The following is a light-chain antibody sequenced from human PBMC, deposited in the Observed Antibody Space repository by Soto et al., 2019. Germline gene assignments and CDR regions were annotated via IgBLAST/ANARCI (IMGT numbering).Light chain of an antibody. CDR3: SSYTSSSTLYV. CDR2: EVS. Sequence: QPASVSGSPGQSITISCTGTSSDVGGYNYVSWYQQHPGKAPKLMIYEVSNRPSGVSNRFAGSKSGHTASLTISGLQAEDESDYYCSSYTSSSTLYVFGTGTKVTVL. CDR1: SSDVGGYNY. V-gene: IGLV2-14*01. J-gene: IGLJ1*01.